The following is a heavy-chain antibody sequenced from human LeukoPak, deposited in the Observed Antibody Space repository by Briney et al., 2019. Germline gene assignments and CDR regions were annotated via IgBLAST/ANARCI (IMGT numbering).Heavy chain of an antibody. CDR2: ISGTGGST. V-gene: IGHV3-23*01. D-gene: IGHD5-18*01. Sequence: GGSLRLSCAASGFSFSSYAMSWVRQPPGKGLEWVSLISGTGGSTYYADSVKGRFTISRDNSKNTLYLQMNSLRAEDTAVYYCARVKDTAMADYWGQGTLVTVSS. J-gene: IGHJ4*02. CDR3: ARVKDTAMADY. CDR1: GFSFSSYA.